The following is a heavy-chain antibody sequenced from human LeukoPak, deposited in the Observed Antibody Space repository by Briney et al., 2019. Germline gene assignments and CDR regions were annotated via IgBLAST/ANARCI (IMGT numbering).Heavy chain of an antibody. Sequence: PGGSLRLSCAASGFTFSDYSMNWVRQAPGEGLEWVSSISSSSSYMYYADSVKGRFTISRDNAKNSLYLQMNSLRAEDTAVYYCARRNLRSGSSPGFDAWGQGTLVTVSS. CDR3: ARRNLRSGSSPGFDA. CDR2: ISSSSSYM. D-gene: IGHD3-10*01. J-gene: IGHJ5*02. CDR1: GFTFSDYS. V-gene: IGHV3-21*01.